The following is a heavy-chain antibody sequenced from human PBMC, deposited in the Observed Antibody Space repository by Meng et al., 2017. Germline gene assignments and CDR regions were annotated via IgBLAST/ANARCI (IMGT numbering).Heavy chain of an antibody. D-gene: IGHD3-10*01. V-gene: IGHV3-23*01. J-gene: IGHJ3*02. Sequence: GGSLRLSCAASGFTFSSYAMSWVRQAPGKGLEWVSAISGSGGSTYYADSVKGRFTISRDNSKNTLYLQMNSLRAEDTAVYYCARMGSMVRGVPRHDAFDIWGQGTMVT. CDR1: GFTFSSYA. CDR3: ARMGSMVRGVPRHDAFDI. CDR2: ISGSGGST.